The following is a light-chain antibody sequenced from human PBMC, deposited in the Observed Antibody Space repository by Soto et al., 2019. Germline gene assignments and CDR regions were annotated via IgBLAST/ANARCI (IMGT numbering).Light chain of an antibody. CDR3: CSYVGSSTSGV. V-gene: IGLV2-23*02. CDR2: EVS. J-gene: IGLJ3*02. CDR1: SSDVGSYKL. Sequence: QPVLTQPASVSGSPGQSITISCTGTSSDVGSYKLVSWYQQHPGKAPKLMIYEVSKRPSGVSNRFSGSKSGNTASLTISGLQAEDEADYYCCSYVGSSTSGVFGGGTKLTVL.